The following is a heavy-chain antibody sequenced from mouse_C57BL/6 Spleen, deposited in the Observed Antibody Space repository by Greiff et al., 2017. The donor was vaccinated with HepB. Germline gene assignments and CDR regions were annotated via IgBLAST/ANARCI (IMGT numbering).Heavy chain of an antibody. J-gene: IGHJ3*01. Sequence: VQLQQPGAELVRPGASVKLSCTASGFNIKDDYMHWVKQRPEQGLEWIGWIDPENGDTEYASKFQGKATITADTSSNTAYLQLSSLTSEDTAVYYCTTWGYYYGSSHGTYWGQGTLVTVSA. CDR1: GFNIKDDY. CDR3: TTWGYYYGSSHGTY. D-gene: IGHD1-1*01. V-gene: IGHV14-4*01. CDR2: IDPENGDT.